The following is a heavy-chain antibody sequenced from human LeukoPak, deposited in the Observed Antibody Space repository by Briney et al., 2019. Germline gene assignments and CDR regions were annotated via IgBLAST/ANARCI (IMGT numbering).Heavy chain of an antibody. CDR1: GYTFTSYA. V-gene: IGHV1-3*01. CDR2: INAGNGNT. CDR3: ARVEEYYYDSSGKGWAFDI. Sequence: ASVKVSCKASGYTFTSYAMHWVRQAPGQRLEWMGWINAGNGNTKYSQKFQGRVTITRDTSASTAYMELSSLRSEDTAVYYCARVEEYYYDSSGKGWAFDIWGQGTMVTVPS. J-gene: IGHJ3*02. D-gene: IGHD3-22*01.